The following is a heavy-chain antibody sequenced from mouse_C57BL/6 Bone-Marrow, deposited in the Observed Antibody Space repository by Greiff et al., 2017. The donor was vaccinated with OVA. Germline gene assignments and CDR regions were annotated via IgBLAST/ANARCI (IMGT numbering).Heavy chain of an antibody. D-gene: IGHD1-1*01. CDR2: ISSGGSYT. CDR1: GFTFSSYG. J-gene: IGHJ2*01. CDR3: ARHGDYGSFFDY. Sequence: EVQLQESGGDLVKPGGSLKLSCAASGFTFSSYGMSWVRQTPDKRLEWVATISSGGSYTYYPDSVKGRFTISRDNAKNTLYLQMSSLKSEDTAMXYCARHGDYGSFFDYWGQGTTLTVSS. V-gene: IGHV5-6*01.